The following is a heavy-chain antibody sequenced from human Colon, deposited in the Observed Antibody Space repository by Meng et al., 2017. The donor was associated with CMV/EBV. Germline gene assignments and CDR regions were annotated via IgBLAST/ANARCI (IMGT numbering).Heavy chain of an antibody. CDR2: INSDDGGT. CDR3: ARDGSWGWGGMQF. CDR1: SLHVPNPY. Sequence: LGRVGAGGREAGDSIKMSGMTSSLHVPNPYFPWGRHAPGKRLEWMGLINSDDGGTVYAQKFEGKVTLTRDMSTRTVYMEMSSLREEDTALYYCARDGSWGWGGMQFWGQGTLVTVSS. V-gene: IGHV1-46*01. J-gene: IGHJ4*02. D-gene: IGHD3-10*01.